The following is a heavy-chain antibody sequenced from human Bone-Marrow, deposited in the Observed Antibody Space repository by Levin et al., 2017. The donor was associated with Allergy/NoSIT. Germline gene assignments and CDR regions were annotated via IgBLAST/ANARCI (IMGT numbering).Heavy chain of an antibody. CDR3: AKAGTTVMLDYSYLDV. D-gene: IGHD4-17*01. CDR1: GFIFADYA. V-gene: IGHV3-23*01. CDR2: LDGSSGKT. J-gene: IGHJ6*03. Sequence: GGSLRLSCTISGFIFADYAMNWVRQAPGRGLEWVSSLDGSSGKTHYADTVKGRFTISREYSKNTLFLQMNSLRVEDTARYYCAKAGTTVMLDYSYLDVWGEGTAVTVSS.